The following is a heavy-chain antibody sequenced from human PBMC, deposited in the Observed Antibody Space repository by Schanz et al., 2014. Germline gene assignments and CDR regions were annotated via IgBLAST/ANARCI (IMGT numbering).Heavy chain of an antibody. J-gene: IGHJ4*02. Sequence: EVQLVESGGGLVQPGGSLRLSCSASGFTFSSYAMHWVRQAPGKGLEWVSSISSSGSYIHYADSVKGRFTISRDNSKNTLYLHMNTLRSEDTAVYYCAKDSTHIDIVLVPTAIDYWGQGTLVTVSS. CDR3: AKDSTHIDIVLVPTAIDY. CDR1: GFTFSSYA. V-gene: IGHV3-21*01. CDR2: ISSSGSYI. D-gene: IGHD2-2*01.